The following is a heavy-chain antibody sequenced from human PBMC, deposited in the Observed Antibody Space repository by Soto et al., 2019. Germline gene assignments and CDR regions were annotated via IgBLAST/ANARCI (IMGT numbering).Heavy chain of an antibody. J-gene: IGHJ4*02. CDR3: ARDFLTGTSSDY. D-gene: IGHD1-7*01. CDR2: IDPGDSYT. V-gene: IGHV5-10-1*01. Sequence: SLKISCKGSGYSFTSYWISWVRQMPGKGLEWMGRIDPGDSYTNYSPSFQGHVTISADKSISTAYLQWSSLKASDTAMYYCARDFLTGTSSDYWGQGTLVTVSS. CDR1: GYSFTSYW.